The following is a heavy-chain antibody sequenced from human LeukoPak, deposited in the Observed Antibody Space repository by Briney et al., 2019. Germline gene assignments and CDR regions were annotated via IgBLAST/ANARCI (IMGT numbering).Heavy chain of an antibody. V-gene: IGHV3-48*04. CDR2: ISSSSSTI. CDR1: GFIFSSYS. D-gene: IGHD6-13*01. CDR3: ARRAESSSWSGSGDY. Sequence: GGSLRLSCAASGFIFSSYSMNWVRQAPGKGLEWLSYISSSSSTIYYADSVKGRFTISRDNAKNSLYLQMNSLRAEDTAVYYCARRAESSSWSGSGDYWGQGTLVTVSS. J-gene: IGHJ4*02.